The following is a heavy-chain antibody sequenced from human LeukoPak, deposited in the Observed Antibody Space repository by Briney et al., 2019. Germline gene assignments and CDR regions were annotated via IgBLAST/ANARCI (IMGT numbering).Heavy chain of an antibody. CDR2: IIPILGIA. D-gene: IGHD3-22*01. CDR3: ARNKDYYDSSGYYSESGYFDL. CDR1: GGTFSKYA. V-gene: IGHV1-69*04. Sequence: SVKVSCKAFGGTFSKYAINWVRQAPGQGLEWVGRIIPILGIANSGQKFQGRVTITADKSTNTAYMELISLRSEDTAMYYCARNKDYYDSSGYYSESGYFDLWGRGTPVTVSS. J-gene: IGHJ2*01.